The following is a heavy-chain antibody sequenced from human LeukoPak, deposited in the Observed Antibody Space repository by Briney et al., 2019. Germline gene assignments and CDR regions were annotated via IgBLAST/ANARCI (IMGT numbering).Heavy chain of an antibody. D-gene: IGHD4-17*01. CDR3: ARVPTTVTTGSP. CDR1: GFTFSSYS. J-gene: IGHJ4*02. V-gene: IGHV3-21*01. Sequence: GGSLRLSCAASGFTFSSYSMNWVRQAPGKGLEWVSSISSSSSYIYYADSVKGRFTISRDNAKNSLYLQMNSLRAEDTAVYYCARVPTTVTTGSPWGQGTLVTVSS. CDR2: ISSSSSYI.